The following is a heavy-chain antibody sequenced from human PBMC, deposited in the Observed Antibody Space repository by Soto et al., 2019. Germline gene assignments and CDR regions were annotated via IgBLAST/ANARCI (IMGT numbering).Heavy chain of an antibody. V-gene: IGHV3-13*01. CDR2: IGTAGDT. D-gene: IGHD6-13*01. J-gene: IGHJ5*02. Sequence: GGSLRLSCAASGFTFSSYDMHWVRQATGKGLEWVSAIGTAGDTYYPGSVKGRFTISRENAKNSLYLQMNSLRAGDTALYYCARGRRVNSSSWYGLRFDPWGQGTLVTVSS. CDR3: ARGRRVNSSSWYGLRFDP. CDR1: GFTFSSYD.